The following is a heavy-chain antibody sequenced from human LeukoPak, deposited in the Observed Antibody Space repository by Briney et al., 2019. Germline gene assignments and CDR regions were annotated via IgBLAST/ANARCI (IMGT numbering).Heavy chain of an antibody. Sequence: GSLRLSCAGSGFTFSNAWMTWVRQAPGKGLEWVGRIKTKSDGGTTDYAAPVKGRFTISRDDSRNTLYLQMNSLRTEDTAVYYCTSTLGYWGQGALVTVSS. CDR1: GFTFSNAW. J-gene: IGHJ4*02. V-gene: IGHV3-15*01. CDR2: IKTKSDGGTT. CDR3: TSTLGY.